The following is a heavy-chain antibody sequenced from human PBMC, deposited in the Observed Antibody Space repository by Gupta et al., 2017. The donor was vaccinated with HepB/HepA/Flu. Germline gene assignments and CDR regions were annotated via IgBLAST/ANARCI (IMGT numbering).Heavy chain of an antibody. V-gene: IGHV3-23*01. CDR3: AKGYNGGWRYFDY. Sequence: EVQLLESGGGFVQPGGSLRLSCTASGFPFSNYTMNWVRQAPGKGLEWVSGISGTVGAPYYADAVKGRFTISRDVSKDTSFLHMNSLRAEDTAIYYCAKGYNGGWRYFDYWGQGTLVTVSS. D-gene: IGHD2-8*01. CDR2: ISGTVGAP. J-gene: IGHJ4*02. CDR1: GFPFSNYT.